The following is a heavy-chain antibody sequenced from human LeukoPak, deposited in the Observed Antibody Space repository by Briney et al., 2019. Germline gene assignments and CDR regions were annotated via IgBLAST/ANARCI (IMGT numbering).Heavy chain of an antibody. J-gene: IGHJ6*02. Sequence: ASVKVSCKASGYTFTGYYMHWVRQAPGQGLEWMGWINPNSGGTNYAQKFQGRVTMTRDTSTSTVYMELSSLRSENTAVYHCARDRYYYDTSGPFRSGMDVWGQGTTVTVSS. CDR1: GYTFTGYY. CDR3: ARDRYYYDTSGPFRSGMDV. D-gene: IGHD3-22*01. CDR2: INPNSGGT. V-gene: IGHV1-2*02.